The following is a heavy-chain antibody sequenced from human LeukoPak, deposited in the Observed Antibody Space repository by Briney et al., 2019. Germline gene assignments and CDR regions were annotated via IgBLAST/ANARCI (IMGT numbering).Heavy chain of an antibody. CDR1: GGSFSGYY. D-gene: IGHD2-2*01. CDR2: INHSGST. V-gene: IGHV4-34*01. CDR3: ARDLPAYQLLGGWFDP. Sequence: SETLSLTCAVYGGSFSGYYWSWIRQPPGKGLEWIGEINHSGSTNYNPSLKSRVTISVDTSKNQFSLQLNSVTPEDTAVYYCARDLPAYQLLGGWFDPWGQGTLVTVSS. J-gene: IGHJ5*02.